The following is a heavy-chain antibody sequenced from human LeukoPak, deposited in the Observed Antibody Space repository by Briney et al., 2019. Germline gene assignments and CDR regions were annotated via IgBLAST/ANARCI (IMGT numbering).Heavy chain of an antibody. CDR2: ISSSGSTI. Sequence: PGGSLRLSCAASGFTFSSYEMNWVRQAPGKGLEWVSYISSSGSTIHYADSVKGRFTISRDNAKNSLYLQMNSLRAEDTAVYYCARGGTVNAFDIWGQGTMVTVSS. J-gene: IGHJ3*02. V-gene: IGHV3-48*03. CDR1: GFTFSSYE. CDR3: ARGGTVNAFDI.